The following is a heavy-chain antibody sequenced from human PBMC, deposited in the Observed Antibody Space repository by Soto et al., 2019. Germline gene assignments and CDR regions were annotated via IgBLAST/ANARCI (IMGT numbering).Heavy chain of an antibody. J-gene: IGHJ4*02. CDR2: ISGSSGST. Sequence: GGSLRLSCAASGFTLSSYGMSWVRQAPGKGLEWVSAISGSSGSTYYADSVKGRFTISRDNSKNTLYLQMNSLRAEDTAVYYCAKDLQYVYSGYFDYWGQGTLVTVSS. CDR3: AKDLQYVYSGYFDY. D-gene: IGHD4-4*01. V-gene: IGHV3-23*01. CDR1: GFTLSSYG.